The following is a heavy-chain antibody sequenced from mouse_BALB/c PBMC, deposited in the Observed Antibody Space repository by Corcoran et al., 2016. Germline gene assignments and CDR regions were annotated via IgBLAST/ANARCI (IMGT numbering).Heavy chain of an antibody. D-gene: IGHD2-10*02. CDR1: GYTFTTAG. CDR3: ARSAYGNYVGAY. CDR2: INTHSGVP. V-gene: IGHV9-4*02. Sequence: QIQLVQSGPELKKPGETVRISCKASGYTFTTAGMQWVQKMPGKGLKWIGWINTHSGVPKYAEDFKGRFVFSLETSASTAYLQISNLKNEDTATYFCARSAYGNYVGAYWGQVTLVTVSA. J-gene: IGHJ3*01.